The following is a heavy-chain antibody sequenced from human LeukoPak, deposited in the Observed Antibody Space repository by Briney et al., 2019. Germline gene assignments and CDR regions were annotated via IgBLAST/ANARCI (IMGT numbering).Heavy chain of an antibody. V-gene: IGHV1-8*03. Sequence: ASVKVSCKASGYTFTSYDINWVRQATGQGLEWMGWMNPNSGNTGYAQKFQGRVTITRNTSISTAYMELSSLRSEDTAVYYCARGRGKQFGFWWFDPWGQGTLVTVSS. CDR1: GYTFTSYD. CDR2: MNPNSGNT. J-gene: IGHJ5*02. CDR3: ARGRGKQFGFWWFDP. D-gene: IGHD3-10*01.